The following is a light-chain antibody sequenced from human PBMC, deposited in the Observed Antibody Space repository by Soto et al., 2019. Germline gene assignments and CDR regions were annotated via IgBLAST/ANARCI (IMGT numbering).Light chain of an antibody. CDR1: SSDVGAYYS. V-gene: IGLV2-14*01. J-gene: IGLJ1*01. Sequence: QSALTQPASVSGSPGQSITISCTGTSSDVGAYYSVSWYQHHPGKAPKLIIYGVTNRPSGVSNRFSGSKSGNTASLTISGLQAKDEADYHCSSYTSGSSHYVFGTGNKLTVL. CDR2: GVT. CDR3: SSYTSGSSHYV.